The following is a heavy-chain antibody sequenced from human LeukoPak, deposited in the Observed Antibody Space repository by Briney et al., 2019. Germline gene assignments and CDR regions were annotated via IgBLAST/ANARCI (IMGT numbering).Heavy chain of an antibody. Sequence: GGSLRLSCAASGFTFSSYWMSWVRQAPGKGLEWVANIKQDGSEKYYVDSVKGRFTIPRDNAKNSLYLQMNSLRAEDTAVYYCARVRGSGSYEGNFDYWGQGTLVAVSS. CDR2: IKQDGSEK. V-gene: IGHV3-7*01. D-gene: IGHD3-10*01. CDR1: GFTFSSYW. J-gene: IGHJ4*02. CDR3: ARVRGSGSYEGNFDY.